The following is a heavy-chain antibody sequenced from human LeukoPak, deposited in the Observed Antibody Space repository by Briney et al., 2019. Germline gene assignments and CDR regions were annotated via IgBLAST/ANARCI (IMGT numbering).Heavy chain of an antibody. CDR1: GGSISSYY. CDR2: IYYSGST. J-gene: IGHJ3*02. D-gene: IGHD4-23*01. Sequence: PSATLSLTCTVAGGSISSYYWSWIRQPPGKGLEWIGYIYYSGSTNYNPSLKSRVTISVDTSKNQFSLKLSSVTAADTAVYYCARDLVATVVTPDAFDIWGQGTMVTVS. V-gene: IGHV4-59*01. CDR3: ARDLVATVVTPDAFDI.